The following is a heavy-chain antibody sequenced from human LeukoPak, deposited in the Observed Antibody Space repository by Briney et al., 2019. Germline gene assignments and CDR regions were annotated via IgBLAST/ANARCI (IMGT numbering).Heavy chain of an antibody. Sequence: GGSLRLSCAASGFTFSSYGMRWVRQAPGKGLEWVAVIWYDGSNKYYADSVKGRFTISRDNSKNTLYLQMNSLRAEDTAVYYCARSTYGDYAEGNFDYWGQGTLVTVSS. D-gene: IGHD4-17*01. CDR1: GFTFSSYG. J-gene: IGHJ4*02. V-gene: IGHV3-33*01. CDR3: ARSTYGDYAEGNFDY. CDR2: IWYDGSNK.